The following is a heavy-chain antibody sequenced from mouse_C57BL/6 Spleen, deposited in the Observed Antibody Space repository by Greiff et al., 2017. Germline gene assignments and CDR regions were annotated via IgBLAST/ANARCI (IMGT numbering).Heavy chain of an antibody. V-gene: IGHV7-3*01. J-gene: IGHJ4*01. CDR2: IRNKANGYTT. CDR1: GFTFTDYY. CDR3: ARRYDYDGVYYAMEY. Sequence: EVKLVESGGGLVQPGGSLSLSCAASGFTFTDYYMSWVRQPPGKALEWLGFIRNKANGYTTEYSASVKGRFTISRDNSQSILYLQMNALRAEDSATYYCARRYDYDGVYYAMEYWGQGTSVTVSS. D-gene: IGHD2-4*01.